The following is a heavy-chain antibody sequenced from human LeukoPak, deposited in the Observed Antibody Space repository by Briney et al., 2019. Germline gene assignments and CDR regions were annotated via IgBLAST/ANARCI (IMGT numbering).Heavy chain of an antibody. Sequence: PGGSLRLSCAASGFTFSDYYMSWIRQAPGKGLEWVSYISSSGRTIYYAVSVKGRFTISRDNAKNSLYLQMNSLRAEDTALYYCARSGSYPNWFDPWGQGTLVTVSS. D-gene: IGHD1-26*01. CDR3: ARSGSYPNWFDP. V-gene: IGHV3-11*01. CDR1: GFTFSDYY. CDR2: ISSSGRTI. J-gene: IGHJ5*02.